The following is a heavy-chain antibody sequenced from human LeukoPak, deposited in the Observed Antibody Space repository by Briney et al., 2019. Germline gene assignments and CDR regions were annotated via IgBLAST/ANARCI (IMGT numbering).Heavy chain of an antibody. J-gene: IGHJ4*02. CDR1: GGSFSGYY. Sequence: PSETLSLTCAVYGGSFSGYYWSWIRQPPGKGLEWIGEINHSGSTNYNPSLKSRVTISVDTSKNQFSLKLSSVTAADTAVYYCARDPTWGSGHPMDYWGQGTLVTVSS. D-gene: IGHD2-15*01. V-gene: IGHV4-34*01. CDR3: ARDPTWGSGHPMDY. CDR2: INHSGST.